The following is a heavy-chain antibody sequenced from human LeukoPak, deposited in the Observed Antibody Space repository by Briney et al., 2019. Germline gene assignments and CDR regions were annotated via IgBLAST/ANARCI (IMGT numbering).Heavy chain of an antibody. CDR2: IKSDGST. D-gene: IGHD3-22*01. CDR1: GFTFSSYW. V-gene: IGHV3-74*01. CDR3: ARAPSEIGGYYPEYFRH. Sequence: AGGSLRLSCAASGFTFSSYWMHWVRQAPGKGLVWVSRIKSDGSTRYADSVKGRFTVSRDNAKNTVSLQMNSLRAEDTGVYYRARAPSEIGGYYPEYFRHWGQGTLVIVSS. J-gene: IGHJ1*01.